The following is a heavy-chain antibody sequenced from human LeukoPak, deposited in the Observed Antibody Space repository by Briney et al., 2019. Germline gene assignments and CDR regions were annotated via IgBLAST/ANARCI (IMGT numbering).Heavy chain of an antibody. D-gene: IGHD3-10*01. V-gene: IGHV3-23*01. Sequence: GGSLRLSCAASGFTFSSHAMNWVRQPPGRGLEWVSVISVSGCSANYGDSVKGRFTVSRDNSKSTLYLQMNSLRAEDTAIYYCAKAKDYYGSGSYPDYWVQGTLVTVSS. CDR3: AKAKDYYGSGSYPDY. CDR2: ISVSGCSA. J-gene: IGHJ4*02. CDR1: GFTFSSHA.